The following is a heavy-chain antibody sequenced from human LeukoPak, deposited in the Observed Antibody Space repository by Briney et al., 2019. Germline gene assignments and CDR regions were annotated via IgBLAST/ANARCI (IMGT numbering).Heavy chain of an antibody. D-gene: IGHD1-26*01. J-gene: IGHJ4*02. Sequence: GGSLSLSCAASEILFSSYRRSWARQGPGKGLEWVANIKQDGSEKYYVGSVKGRFTISRDNAKNSLYLQMNSLRADDTAVFYFATGLVGTKRWGQGTLVTVSS. V-gene: IGHV3-7*05. CDR1: EILFSSYR. CDR3: ATGLVGTKR. CDR2: IKQDGSEK.